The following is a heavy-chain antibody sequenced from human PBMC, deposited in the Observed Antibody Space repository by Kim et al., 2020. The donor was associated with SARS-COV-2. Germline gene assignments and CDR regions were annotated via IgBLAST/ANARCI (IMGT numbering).Heavy chain of an antibody. D-gene: IGHD1-1*01. CDR1: GGSISSSSYY. J-gene: IGHJ3*02. CDR3: ARARNDGAFDI. Sequence: SETLSLTCTVSGGSISSSSYYWGWIRQPPGKGLEWIGSIYYSGSTYYNPSLKSRVTISVDTSKNQFSLKLSSVTAADTAVYYCARARNDGAFDIWGQGTMVTVSS. CDR2: IYYSGST. V-gene: IGHV4-39*01.